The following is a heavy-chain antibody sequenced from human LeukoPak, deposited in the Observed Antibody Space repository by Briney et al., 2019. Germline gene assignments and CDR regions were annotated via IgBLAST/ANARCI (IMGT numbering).Heavy chain of an antibody. V-gene: IGHV1-18*01. Sequence: GASVKVSCKASGYTFTSYGISWVRQAPGQGLEWMGWISAYNGNTNYAQKLQGRVTMTTDTSTSTAYMELRSLRSDDTAVYYCARVAKGADVRGAANYYFDYWGQGTLVTVSS. CDR2: ISAYNGNT. D-gene: IGHD3-10*01. CDR3: ARVAKGADVRGAANYYFDY. J-gene: IGHJ4*02. CDR1: GYTFTSYG.